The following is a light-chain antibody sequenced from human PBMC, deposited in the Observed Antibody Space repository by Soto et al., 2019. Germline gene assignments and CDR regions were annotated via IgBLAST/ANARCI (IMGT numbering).Light chain of an antibody. CDR2: GGS. CDR3: QQYGNSPIT. J-gene: IGKJ5*01. CDR1: QSVSSTF. V-gene: IGKV3-20*01. Sequence: EIVLTQSPGTLSLSPGESATLSCRASQSVSSTFLAWYQQKRGQAPRLLIYGGSSRATGIPDRFSGSGSGTDFTLIISRLEPEDFAVYYCQQYGNSPITFGQGTRLEIK.